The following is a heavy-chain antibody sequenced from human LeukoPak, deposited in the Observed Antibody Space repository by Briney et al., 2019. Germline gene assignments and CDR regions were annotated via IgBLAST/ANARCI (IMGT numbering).Heavy chain of an antibody. Sequence: GRSLTLSRAASGFTFSRYGMHWVRQAPGKGLEWVATISYDGSKKYYADSVKGRFTNSRDNSKNTLYLQMNSLRAEDTAVYYCAKDGRGVGDTTSSYFDYWGQGTLGTVSS. CDR2: ISYDGSKK. J-gene: IGHJ4*02. CDR3: AKDGRGVGDTTSSYFDY. D-gene: IGHD1-26*01. V-gene: IGHV3-30*18. CDR1: GFTFSRYG.